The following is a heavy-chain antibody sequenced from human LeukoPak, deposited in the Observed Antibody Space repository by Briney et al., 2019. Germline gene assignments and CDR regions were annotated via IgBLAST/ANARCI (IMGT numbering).Heavy chain of an antibody. CDR3: AREEVVVVVAATRGWTNWFDP. CDR1: GGSFSGYY. J-gene: IGHJ5*02. Sequence: SETLSLTCAVYGGSFSGYYWSWIRQPPGKGLEWIGEINHSGSTNYNPSLKSRVTISVDTSKNQFSLKLSSVTAADTAVYYCAREEVVVVVAATRGWTNWFDPWGQGTLVTVSS. V-gene: IGHV4-34*01. D-gene: IGHD2-15*01. CDR2: INHSGST.